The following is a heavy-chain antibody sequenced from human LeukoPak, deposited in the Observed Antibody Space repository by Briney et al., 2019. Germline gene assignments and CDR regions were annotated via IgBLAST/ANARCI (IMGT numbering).Heavy chain of an antibody. Sequence: LEWVANIKQDGSEKYYVDSVKGRFTISRDNAKNSLYLQMNSLRAEDTAVYYCARDLDYEWNWGQGTLVTVSS. J-gene: IGHJ4*02. D-gene: IGHD4-17*01. CDR3: ARDLDYEWN. CDR2: IKQDGSEK. V-gene: IGHV3-7*01.